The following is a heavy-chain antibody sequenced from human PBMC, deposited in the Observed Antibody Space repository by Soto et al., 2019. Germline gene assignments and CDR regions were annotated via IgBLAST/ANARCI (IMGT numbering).Heavy chain of an antibody. CDR2: IYYSGST. J-gene: IGHJ4*02. CDR3: ARDALNSGSWILARY. CDR1: GGSISSGGYY. Sequence: SETLSLTCTVSGGSISSGGYYWSWIRQHPGKGLEWIGYIYYSGSTYYNPSLKSRVTISVDTSKNQFSLKLSSVTAAGTAVYYCARDALNSGSWILARYWGQGTLVTVSS. D-gene: IGHD1-26*01. V-gene: IGHV4-31*03.